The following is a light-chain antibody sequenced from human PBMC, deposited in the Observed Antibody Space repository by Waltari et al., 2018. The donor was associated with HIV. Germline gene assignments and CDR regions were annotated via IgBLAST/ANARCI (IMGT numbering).Light chain of an antibody. CDR1: QSVLYSSNNKNY. Sequence: DIVMNQSPDSLAVSLGERAAIHCKSSQSVLYSSNNKNYLAWYQQKPGQPPKLLIYWASTRESGVPDRFSGSGSGTDFTLTISSLRAEDVALYYCQQYYSTPPTFGQGTKLEIK. CDR2: WAS. J-gene: IGKJ2*01. V-gene: IGKV4-1*01. CDR3: QQYYSTPPT.